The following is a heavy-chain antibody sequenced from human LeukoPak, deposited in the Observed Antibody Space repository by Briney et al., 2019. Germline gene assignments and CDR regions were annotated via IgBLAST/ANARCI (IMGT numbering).Heavy chain of an antibody. CDR2: ISWNSGSI. J-gene: IGHJ3*02. CDR1: GFTFDDYA. CDR3: AKDEFVASDFTGAFDI. D-gene: IGHD1-1*01. Sequence: GGSLRLSCAASGFTFDDYAMHWVRQAPGKGLEWVSGISWNSGSIGYADSVKGRFTISRDNAKNSLYLQMNSQRAEDMALYYCAKDEFVASDFTGAFDIWGQGTMVTVSS. V-gene: IGHV3-9*03.